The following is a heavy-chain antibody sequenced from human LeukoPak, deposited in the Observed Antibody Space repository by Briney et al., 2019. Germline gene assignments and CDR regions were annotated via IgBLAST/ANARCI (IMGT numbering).Heavy chain of an antibody. Sequence: SETLSLTCTVFGSSINSVYSWGWIRQPPGKGLEWIGSIYHNGNTYYNSSLKSRVTVSVHTSENQFSLKLSSVTAADTAVYYCASYKTYYDSSGNPFDYWGQGTLVTVSS. D-gene: IGHD3-22*01. CDR3: ASYKTYYDSSGNPFDY. J-gene: IGHJ4*02. CDR1: GSSINSVYS. CDR2: IYHNGNT. V-gene: IGHV4-38-2*02.